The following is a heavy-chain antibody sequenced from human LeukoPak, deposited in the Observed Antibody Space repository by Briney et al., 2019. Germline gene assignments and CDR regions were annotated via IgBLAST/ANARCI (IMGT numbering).Heavy chain of an antibody. V-gene: IGHV3-48*02. J-gene: IGHJ4*02. CDR3: AREAPYDSSGYAY. CDR1: GFTFRSYS. D-gene: IGHD3-22*01. CDR2: ISSSSSTI. Sequence: GGSLRLSCVASGFTFRSYSMNWVRQAPGKGLEWVSYISSSSSTIYYADSVKGRFTISRDNAKNSLYLQMNSLRDEDTAAYYCAREAPYDSSGYAYWGQGTLVTVSS.